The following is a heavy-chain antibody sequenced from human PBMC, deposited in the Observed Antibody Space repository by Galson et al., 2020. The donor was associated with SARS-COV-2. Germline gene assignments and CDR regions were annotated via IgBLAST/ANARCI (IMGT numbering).Heavy chain of an antibody. CDR2: INPDGSQS. D-gene: IGHD7-27*01. Sequence: SCVASGFTFTTSFMTWVRQSPARGLEWVAIINPDGSQSSYVDSVKGRFTIFRDNAENSLYLQMNSLRDEDTAVYYCARDPHWGALDYWGQGSLVTVSS. J-gene: IGHJ4*02. CDR3: ARDPHWGALDY. CDR1: GFTFTTSF. V-gene: IGHV3-7*01.